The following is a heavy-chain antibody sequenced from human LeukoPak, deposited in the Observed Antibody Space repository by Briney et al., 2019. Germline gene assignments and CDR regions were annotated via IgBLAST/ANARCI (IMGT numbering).Heavy chain of an antibody. J-gene: IGHJ5*02. CDR2: IKSKTDGGAI. CDR1: GFIFSNAW. D-gene: IGHD3-22*01. V-gene: IGHV3-15*01. Sequence: PGGSLRLSCSASGFIFSNAWMSWVRQASGKGLEWVGRIKSKTDGGAIDYAAPVKGRFTISRDDSKNTLYLQMNSLKTEDTAVYYCACEYYDSSGLVSWGRGTLVTVSS. CDR3: ACEYYDSSGLVS.